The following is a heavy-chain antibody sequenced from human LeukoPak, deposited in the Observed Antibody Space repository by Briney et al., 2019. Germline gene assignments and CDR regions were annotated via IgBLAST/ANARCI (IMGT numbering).Heavy chain of an antibody. CDR3: AKRREGYYYGMDV. CDR2: FSGSGGST. J-gene: IGHJ6*02. CDR1: QFTLSSYA. Sequence: GGSLLLSCAASQFTLSSYAMSWVHQAPGKGLEWVAAFSGSGGSTYYADSVKGRFTISRDNSKNTLYLQMNSLRAEDTAVYYCAKRREGYYYGMDVWGQGTTVTVSS. D-gene: IGHD1-26*01. V-gene: IGHV3-23*01.